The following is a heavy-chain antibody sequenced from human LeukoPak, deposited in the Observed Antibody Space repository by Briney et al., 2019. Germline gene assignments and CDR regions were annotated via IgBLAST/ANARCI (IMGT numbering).Heavy chain of an antibody. CDR1: GGSISGFY. CDR3: ARHGPELHRPFDY. D-gene: IGHD1-14*01. J-gene: IGHJ4*02. Sequence: SETVSLTCIVSGGSISGFYWSWIRQPPGKGLEWIAHMYYNGNTNYNPSLQSRVTISVDTSRNQFSLKLTSVTAADTAVYYCARHGPELHRPFDYWGQGTLVTVSS. V-gene: IGHV4-59*08. CDR2: MYYNGNT.